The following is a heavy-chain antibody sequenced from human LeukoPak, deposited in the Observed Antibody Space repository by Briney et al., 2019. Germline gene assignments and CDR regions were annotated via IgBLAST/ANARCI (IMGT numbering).Heavy chain of an antibody. Sequence: GGSLRLSCAASGFTFSTYAMSWVRQAPGKGLEWVSSITGSGGRTYYADSVKGRFTISRDNSKNTLYLQMNSLRAEDTAIYYCVKGEGDYGSGSYGDYWGQGTLVTVSS. CDR2: ITGSGGRT. D-gene: IGHD3-10*01. CDR1: GFTFSTYA. CDR3: VKGEGDYGSGSYGDY. V-gene: IGHV3-23*01. J-gene: IGHJ4*02.